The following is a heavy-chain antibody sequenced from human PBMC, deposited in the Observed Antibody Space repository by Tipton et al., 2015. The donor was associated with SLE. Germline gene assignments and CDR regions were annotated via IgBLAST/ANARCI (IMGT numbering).Heavy chain of an antibody. J-gene: IGHJ2*01. CDR2: IYYSGST. CDR1: GGSISSGSHY. CDR3: ARDGGGYYDSSGYYYGWYFDL. Sequence: TLSLTCTVSGGSISSGSHYWGWIRQSPGKGLEWIGNIYYSGSTNYNPSLKSRVTISVDMSKNQFSLKLSSVTAADTAVYYCARDGGGYYDSSGYYYGWYFDLWGRGTMVTVSS. V-gene: IGHV4-61*01. D-gene: IGHD3-22*01.